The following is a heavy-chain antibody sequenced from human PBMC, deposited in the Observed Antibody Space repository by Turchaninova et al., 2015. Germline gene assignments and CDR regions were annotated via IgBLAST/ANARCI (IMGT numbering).Heavy chain of an antibody. CDR2: IYYSGST. CDR3: ARVFWSRYYNLYYFDF. J-gene: IGHJ4*02. D-gene: IGHD3-3*01. V-gene: IGHV4-61*01. Sequence: QVQLQESGPGLVKPSETLSLTCTVSDGSVSSGSYYWSWIRQPPGKGLEWIGNIYYSGSTNYNPSLKSRVTMSVDTSKKQFSLKLTSVTAADTAVYYCARVFWSRYYNLYYFDFWGQGTLVTVSS. CDR1: DGSVSSGSYY.